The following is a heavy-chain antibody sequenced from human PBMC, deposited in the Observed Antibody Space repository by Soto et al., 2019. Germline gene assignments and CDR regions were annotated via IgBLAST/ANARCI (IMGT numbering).Heavy chain of an antibody. Sequence: GASLKISCKASGYSFSTYWIGWVRQVPGKGLEWMGFIYPGDSDTRYSPSFQGQVTISVDKSTSTTYLQWSSLKASDTAIYYCARRVQQLVRGWFDPWGQGTQVTVSS. CDR2: IYPGDSDT. CDR3: ARRVQQLVRGWFDP. CDR1: GYSFSTYW. D-gene: IGHD6-6*01. V-gene: IGHV5-51*01. J-gene: IGHJ5*02.